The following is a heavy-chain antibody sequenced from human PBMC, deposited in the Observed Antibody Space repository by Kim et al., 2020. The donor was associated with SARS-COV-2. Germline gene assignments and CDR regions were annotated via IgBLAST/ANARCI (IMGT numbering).Heavy chain of an antibody. D-gene: IGHD3-10*01. Sequence: GGSLRLSCAASGFTFSSYAMSWVRQAPGKGLEWVSAISGSGGSTYYADSVKGRFTISRDNSKNTLYLQMNSLRAEDTAVYYCAKGPPGVLWFGELGYYFDYWGQGTLVTVSS. V-gene: IGHV3-23*01. CDR3: AKGPPGVLWFGELGYYFDY. CDR1: GFTFSSYA. CDR2: ISGSGGST. J-gene: IGHJ4*02.